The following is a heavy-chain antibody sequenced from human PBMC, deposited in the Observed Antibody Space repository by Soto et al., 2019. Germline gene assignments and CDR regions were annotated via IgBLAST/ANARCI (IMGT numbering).Heavy chain of an antibody. Sequence: EVQLVESGGGLVQPGGSLRLSCAASGFTVSSNYMSWVRQAPGKGLEWVSVIYSGGSTYYADSVKGRFTISRHNSKDTLYLQMNSLRAEETAVYYCARGTITDAFDIWGQGTMVTVSS. J-gene: IGHJ3*02. CDR1: GFTVSSNY. D-gene: IGHD3-10*01. CDR3: ARGTITDAFDI. CDR2: IYSGGST. V-gene: IGHV3-53*04.